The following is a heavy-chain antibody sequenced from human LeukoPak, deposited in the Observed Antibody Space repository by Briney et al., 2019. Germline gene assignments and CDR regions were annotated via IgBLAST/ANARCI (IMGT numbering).Heavy chain of an antibody. CDR3: VRDLDY. CDR1: GFTFSSYE. CDR2: ISSGGGTI. J-gene: IGHJ4*02. V-gene: IGHV3-48*03. Sequence: GGSLRLSCAASGFTFSSYEMNWVRQGPGKELEWFSYISSGGGTIYYADSVKGRFTISRDNAKNSLYLQMNRLRAEDTAVYYCVRDLDYWGQGTLVTVSS.